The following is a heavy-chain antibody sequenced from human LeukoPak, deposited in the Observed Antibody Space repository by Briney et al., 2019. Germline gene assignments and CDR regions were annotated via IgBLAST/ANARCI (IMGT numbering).Heavy chain of an antibody. J-gene: IGHJ4*02. Sequence: PGRSLRLSCAASGFTFSSYGMHWVRQAPGKGLEWVANIKQDGSEKYYVDSVKGRFTISRDNAKNSLFLQMNSLRAEDTAVYYCAKDQTPDTAMAASFDYWGQGTLVTVSS. D-gene: IGHD5-18*01. V-gene: IGHV3-7*03. CDR1: GFTFSSYG. CDR3: AKDQTPDTAMAASFDY. CDR2: IKQDGSEK.